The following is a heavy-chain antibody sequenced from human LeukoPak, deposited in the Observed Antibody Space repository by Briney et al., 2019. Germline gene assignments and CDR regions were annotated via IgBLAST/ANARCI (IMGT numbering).Heavy chain of an antibody. D-gene: IGHD3-22*01. V-gene: IGHV3-21*04. CDR2: IRSVSSYI. CDR3: AKASAMIVVVSKHFDY. J-gene: IGHJ4*02. Sequence: GGSLRLSCAASGFTFSSYSMNWVRQAPGKGLEWVSSIRSVSSYIYYADSVKGRFTISRDNAKNTLYLQMNSLRAEDTAVYYCAKASAMIVVVSKHFDYWGQGTLVTVSS. CDR1: GFTFSSYS.